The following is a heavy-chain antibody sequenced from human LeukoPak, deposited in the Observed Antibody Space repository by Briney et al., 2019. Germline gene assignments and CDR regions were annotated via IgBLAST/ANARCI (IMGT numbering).Heavy chain of an antibody. CDR1: GFTFSSYW. CDR3: ARVRVWFGEVFDY. J-gene: IGHJ4*02. V-gene: IGHV3-7*01. Sequence: PGGSRRLSCAASGFTFSSYWMSWVRQAPGKGREWVANIKQDGSEKYYVDSVKGRFTISRDNAKNSLYLQMNSLRSEDTAVYYCARVRVWFGEVFDYWGQGTLVTVSP. CDR2: IKQDGSEK. D-gene: IGHD3-10*01.